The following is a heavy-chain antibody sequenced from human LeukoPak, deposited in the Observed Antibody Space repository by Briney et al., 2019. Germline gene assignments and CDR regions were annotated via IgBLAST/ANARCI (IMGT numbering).Heavy chain of an antibody. Sequence: SETLSLTCTVSGGSISSGDYYWSWIRQPQGRGLEWIGYIYYSGSTYYNPSLKSRFTISVDTSKNQFSLKLSSVTAADTAVYYCARVGLFPLHAFDIWGQGTMVTVSS. CDR1: GGSISSGDYY. J-gene: IGHJ3*02. D-gene: IGHD3/OR15-3a*01. V-gene: IGHV4-30-4*01. CDR2: IYYSGST. CDR3: ARVGLFPLHAFDI.